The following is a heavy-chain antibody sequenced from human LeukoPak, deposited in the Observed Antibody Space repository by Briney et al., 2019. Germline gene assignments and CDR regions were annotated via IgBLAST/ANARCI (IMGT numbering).Heavy chain of an antibody. CDR2: INHSGST. Sequence: PSETLSLTCAVYGGSFSGYYWSWIRQPPGKGLEWIGEINHSGSTNYNPSLKSRVTISVDTSKSQFSLKLNSVTAADTAVYYCARGRSSGSYYLIWGQGTLVTVSS. D-gene: IGHD1-26*01. CDR3: ARGRSSGSYYLI. V-gene: IGHV4-34*01. CDR1: GGSFSGYY. J-gene: IGHJ3*02.